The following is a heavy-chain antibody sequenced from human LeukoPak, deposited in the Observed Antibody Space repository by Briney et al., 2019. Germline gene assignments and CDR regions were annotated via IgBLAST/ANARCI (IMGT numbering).Heavy chain of an antibody. CDR2: INHSGST. J-gene: IGHJ3*02. CDR3: ARNQGLVLGAFDI. D-gene: IGHD6-19*01. Sequence: SETLSLTCAVYGGSFSGYYWSWIRQPPGKGLEWIGEINHSGSTNYNPSLKSRVTISVDTSKNQFSLKLSSVTAADTAVYYCARNQGLVLGAFDIWGQGTMVTVSS. CDR1: GGSFSGYY. V-gene: IGHV4-34*01.